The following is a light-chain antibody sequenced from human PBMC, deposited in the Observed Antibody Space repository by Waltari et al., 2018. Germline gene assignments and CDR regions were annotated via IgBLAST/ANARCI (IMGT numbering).Light chain of an antibody. Sequence: DIQMTQSPSTLSASMGDSVTITCRASQNIDTWLAWYQQKPGKAPQLLIFKASNLESGVPSKFSGSGSGTEFTLTISTLEPDDFATYYCQQYSSFPITFGHGTRLEIK. J-gene: IGKJ5*01. CDR3: QQYSSFPIT. CDR2: KAS. CDR1: QNIDTW. V-gene: IGKV1-5*03.